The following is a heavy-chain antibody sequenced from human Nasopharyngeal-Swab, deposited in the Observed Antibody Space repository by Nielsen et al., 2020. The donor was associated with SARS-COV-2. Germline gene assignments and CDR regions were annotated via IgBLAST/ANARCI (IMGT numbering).Heavy chain of an antibody. Sequence: GESLKISCAASGFAFSSYAMSWVRQAPGKGLEWVSSISSSSSYIYYADSVKGRFTISRDNAKNSLYLQMNFLRADDTAIYHCANGGYSYGYAVYWGQGTLVTVSS. J-gene: IGHJ4*02. V-gene: IGHV3-21*04. CDR1: GFAFSSYA. D-gene: IGHD5-18*01. CDR2: ISSSSSYI. CDR3: ANGGYSYGYAVY.